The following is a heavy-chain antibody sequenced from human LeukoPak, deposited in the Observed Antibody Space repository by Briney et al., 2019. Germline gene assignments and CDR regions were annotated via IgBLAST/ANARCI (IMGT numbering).Heavy chain of an antibody. CDR2: IYYSGST. CDR1: GGSISSSSYY. J-gene: IGHJ4*02. V-gene: IGHV4-39*07. D-gene: IGHD2-15*01. CDR3: AREEADGYCSGGSCYLRDY. Sequence: SETLSLTCTVSGGSISSSSYYWGWIRQPPGKGLEWIGSIYYSGSTYYNPSLKSRVTISVDTSKNQFSLKLSSVTAADTAVYYCAREEADGYCSGGSCYLRDYWGQGTLVTVSS.